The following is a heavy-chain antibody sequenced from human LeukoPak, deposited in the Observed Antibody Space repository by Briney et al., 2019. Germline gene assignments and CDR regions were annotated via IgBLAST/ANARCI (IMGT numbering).Heavy chain of an antibody. V-gene: IGHV4-59*01. CDR2: IYYSGST. CDR3: ARAQYCSGGSCYADDAFDI. Sequence: LETLSLTCTVSGGSISSYYWSWMRQPPGKGLEWIGYIYYSGSTNYNPSLKSRVTISVDTSKNQFSLKLSSVTAADTAVYYCARAQYCSGGSCYADDAFDIWGQGTMVTVSS. J-gene: IGHJ3*02. CDR1: GGSISSYY. D-gene: IGHD2-15*01.